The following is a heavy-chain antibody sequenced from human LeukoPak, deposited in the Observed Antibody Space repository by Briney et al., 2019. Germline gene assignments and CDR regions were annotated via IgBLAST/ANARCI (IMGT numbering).Heavy chain of an antibody. CDR2: IYYSGST. CDR1: GGSISSSSYY. V-gene: IGHV4-39*01. J-gene: IGHJ4*02. D-gene: IGHD3-22*01. Sequence: SETLSLTCTVSGGSISSSSYYWGWVRQPPGKGLEWIGSIYYSGSTYHNPSLKSRVTISVDTSKNQFSLKLSSVTAADTAVYYRASRYYYDSSGYFFDYWGQGTLVTVSS. CDR3: ASRYYYDSSGYFFDY.